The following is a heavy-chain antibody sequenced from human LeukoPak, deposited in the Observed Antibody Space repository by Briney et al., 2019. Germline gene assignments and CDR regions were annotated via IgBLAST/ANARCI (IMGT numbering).Heavy chain of an antibody. Sequence: PGGSLRLSCATSGFTFSIYTMNWVRQAPGKGLEGVSCISSGGSYIYNADSVKGRYTISRDNAKNSLYLQMNNLRAEDTAVYYCAREEDSSTIRSSHGMDVWGQGTTVTVSS. CDR1: GFTFSIYT. J-gene: IGHJ6*02. CDR3: AREEDSSTIRSSHGMDV. D-gene: IGHD6-6*01. CDR2: ISSGGSYI. V-gene: IGHV3-21*01.